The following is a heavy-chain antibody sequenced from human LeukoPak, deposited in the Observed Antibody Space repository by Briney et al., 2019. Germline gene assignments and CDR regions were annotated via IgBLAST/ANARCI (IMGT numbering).Heavy chain of an antibody. CDR1: GFTFSTYS. CDR3: ATGHYYDSSGYCPLPDAFDI. J-gene: IGHJ3*02. D-gene: IGHD3-22*01. Sequence: GGSLRLSCAASGFTFSTYSMNWVRQAPGKGLEWVSSISSSSTYIYYADSVKGRFTISRDNAKNILYLQMNSLRAEDTAVYHCATGHYYDSSGYCPLPDAFDIWGQGTMVTVSS. V-gene: IGHV3-21*01. CDR2: ISSSSTYI.